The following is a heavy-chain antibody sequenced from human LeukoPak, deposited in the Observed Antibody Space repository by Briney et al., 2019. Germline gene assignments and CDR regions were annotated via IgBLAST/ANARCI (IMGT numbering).Heavy chain of an antibody. CDR3: AGGGRITRYFDY. CDR1: GGSFSGYY. D-gene: IGHD3-3*01. J-gene: IGHJ4*02. CDR2: INHSGST. V-gene: IGHV4-34*01. Sequence: SETLSLSCAVSGGSFSGYYWSWIRQPPGKGLEWVWEINHSGSTTYNPYPQSRVTISADTSKKKMPLMLSYVSAGDTAAYYLAGGGRITRYFDYWGQGTLVTVSS.